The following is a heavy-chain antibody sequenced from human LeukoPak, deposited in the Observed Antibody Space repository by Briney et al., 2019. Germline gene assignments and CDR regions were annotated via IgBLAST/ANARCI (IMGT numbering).Heavy chain of an antibody. CDR2: INHSGST. V-gene: IGHV4-34*01. J-gene: IGHJ4*02. D-gene: IGHD3-22*01. CDR3: ARGTYYYDNPHLEN. Sequence: SETLSLTCAVYGGSFSGYYWSWLRQPPGKGLEWIGEINHSGSTNYNPSLKSRVTLSVDTSKNQFSLKLSSVTAADTAVYYCARGTYYYDNPHLENWGQGTLVTVSS. CDR1: GGSFSGYY.